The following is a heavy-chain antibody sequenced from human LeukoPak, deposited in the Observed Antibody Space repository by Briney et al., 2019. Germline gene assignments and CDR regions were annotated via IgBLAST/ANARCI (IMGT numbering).Heavy chain of an antibody. CDR3: TSGGYCSSTSCYGEN. V-gene: IGHV3-73*01. D-gene: IGHD2-2*01. CDR1: GFTFSGSA. J-gene: IGHJ4*02. CDR2: IRSKANSYAT. Sequence: PGGSLRLSCAASGFTFSGSAMHWVRQASGKGLEWVGRIRSKANSYATAYAASVKGRFTISRDDSKNTAYLQTNSLKTEDTAVYYCTSGGYCSSTSCYGENWGQGTLVTVSS.